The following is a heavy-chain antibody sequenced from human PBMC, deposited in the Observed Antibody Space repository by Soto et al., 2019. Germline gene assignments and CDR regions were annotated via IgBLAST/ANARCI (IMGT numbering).Heavy chain of an antibody. CDR1: GFTFSSYA. CDR3: AKARFKRAAAGVFDY. CDR2: ISGSGGST. V-gene: IGHV3-23*01. Sequence: EVQLLESGGGLVQPGGSLRLSCAASGFTFSSYAMSWVRQAPGKGLEWVSAISGSGGSTYYADSVKGRFTISRDNSKNTLYLQRNSLRAEDTVVYYCAKARFKRAAAGVFDYWGQGTLVTVSS. D-gene: IGHD6-13*01. J-gene: IGHJ4*02.